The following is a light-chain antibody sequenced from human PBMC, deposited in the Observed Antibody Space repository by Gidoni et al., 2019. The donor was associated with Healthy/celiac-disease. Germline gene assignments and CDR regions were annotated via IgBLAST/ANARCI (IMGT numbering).Light chain of an antibody. CDR2: GAS. CDR1: QSVSSSY. J-gene: IGKJ1*01. CDR3: QRYSSSSWT. V-gene: IGKV3-20*01. Sequence: EIVLTQSPGTLSLAPGERATLSCRASQSVSSSYLAWYQQKPGQAPRLLIYGASSMATGIPGWFSSSWSRTDFTLTISRLEPEDFAVYYCQRYSSSSWTFGQGTKVEIK.